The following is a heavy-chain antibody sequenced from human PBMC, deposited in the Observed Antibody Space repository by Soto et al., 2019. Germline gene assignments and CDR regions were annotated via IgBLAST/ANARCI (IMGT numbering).Heavy chain of an antibody. J-gene: IGHJ4*02. D-gene: IGHD3-16*01. CDR2: IYWNDDK. CDR1: GFSLSARGVG. Sequence: QITLKESGPTLVKPTQTLTLTCTFSGFSLSARGVGVGWIRQPPGKALEWLALIYWNDDKRYSPSLQSRLTIPKDASKNQVVFSMPNVDPADTATYYCAHSPWGAAPDYWGQGTLVTVSS. CDR3: AHSPWGAAPDY. V-gene: IGHV2-5*01.